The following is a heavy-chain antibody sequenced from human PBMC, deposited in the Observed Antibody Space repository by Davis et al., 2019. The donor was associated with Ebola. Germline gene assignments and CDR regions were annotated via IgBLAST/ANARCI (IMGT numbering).Heavy chain of an antibody. V-gene: IGHV5-51*01. J-gene: IGHJ6*02. CDR3: ATNPHSYYGMDV. CDR2: LYPGDSET. CDR1: GYSYTSYW. Sequence: GESLKIHRRCSGYSYTSYWIGGERQLPGEGLEWGGSLYPGDSETRSSPSFQGQVNISADKSISTAYLQWSSLKASDTAMFYCATNPHSYYGMDVWGQGTTVTVSS.